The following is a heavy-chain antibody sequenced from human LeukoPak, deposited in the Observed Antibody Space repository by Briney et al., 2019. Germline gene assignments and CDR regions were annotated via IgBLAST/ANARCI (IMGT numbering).Heavy chain of an antibody. V-gene: IGHV3-21*06. CDR3: ARVAEAAAFDS. CDR1: GFTFSTYS. D-gene: IGHD6-13*01. CDR2: ISSNSRYI. J-gene: IGHJ4*02. Sequence: GGSLRLSCAASGFTFSTYSMSWVRQAPGKGLEWVSSISSNSRYIYYADSMRGRFTIFRDNAKNSLYLQTNSLKPEDTAVYYCARVAEAAAFDSWGQGTLVTVSS.